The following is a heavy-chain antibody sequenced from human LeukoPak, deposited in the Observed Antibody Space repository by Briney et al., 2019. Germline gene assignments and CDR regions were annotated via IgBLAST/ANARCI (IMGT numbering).Heavy chain of an antibody. J-gene: IGHJ4*02. CDR3: AKDRGSSCYSALDC. V-gene: IGHV3-23*01. D-gene: IGHD2-15*01. CDR2: MSDSGGST. CDR1: GFTFSTYA. Sequence: PGGSLRLSCAASGFTFSTYAMTWVRQTPGKGLEWVSTMSDSGGSTYYADSVKGRFTISIDNSKNTLYLQMNSLRAEDTAVYYCAKDRGSSCYSALDCWGQGTLVTVSS.